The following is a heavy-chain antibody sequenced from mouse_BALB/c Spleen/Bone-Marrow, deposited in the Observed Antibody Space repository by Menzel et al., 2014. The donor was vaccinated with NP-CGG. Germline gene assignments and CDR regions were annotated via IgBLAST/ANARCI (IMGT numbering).Heavy chain of an antibody. CDR3: AKPSFDDYRIYAIDY. D-gene: IGHD2-4*01. CDR2: IWGDGTT. Sequence: VMLVESGPGLVAPSQSLSITCTVSGFSLTNFGVSWVRQPPGKGQEWLGVIWGDGTTNYHSALISRLSISKDNSKSQVFLRLNSLQTDDTATYYCAKPSFDDYRIYAIDYWGQGTSVTVSS. J-gene: IGHJ4*01. V-gene: IGHV2-3*01. CDR1: GFSLTNFG.